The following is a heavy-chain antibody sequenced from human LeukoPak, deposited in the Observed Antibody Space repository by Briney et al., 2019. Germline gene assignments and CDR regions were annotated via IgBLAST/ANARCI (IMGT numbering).Heavy chain of an antibody. D-gene: IGHD1-26*01. CDR2: IYSGGNT. Sequence: RAGGSLRLSCAASGFTVSSNYMYWVRQAPGKGLEWVSVIYSGGNTYYADSVKGRFTISRDNSKNTLYLQMNSLRAEDTAVYYCAKQWDGSYWFPFDYWGQGTLVTVSS. CDR3: AKQWDGSYWFPFDY. V-gene: IGHV3-53*01. J-gene: IGHJ4*02. CDR1: GFTVSSNY.